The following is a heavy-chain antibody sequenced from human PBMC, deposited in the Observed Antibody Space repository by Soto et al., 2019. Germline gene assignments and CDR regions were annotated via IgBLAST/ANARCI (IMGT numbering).Heavy chain of an antibody. CDR2: IYYSGST. CDR3: AGTRGYCSGGSCPTVVDY. D-gene: IGHD2-15*01. V-gene: IGHV4-59*01. Sequence: SETLSLTCTVPGGSISSYYWSWIRQPPGRGLEWIGYIYYSGSTNYNPSLKSRVTISVDTSKNQFSLKLSSVTAADTAVYYCAGTRGYCSGGSCPTVVDYWGQGTLVTVS. J-gene: IGHJ4*02. CDR1: GGSISSYY.